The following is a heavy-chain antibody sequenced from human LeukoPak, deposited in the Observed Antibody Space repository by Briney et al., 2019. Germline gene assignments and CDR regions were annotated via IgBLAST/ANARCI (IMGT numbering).Heavy chain of an antibody. Sequence: GRSLRLSCAASGFTFSSYGMHWVRQAPGKGLEWVAVISYDGSNKYYADSVKGRFTISRDNSKNTVYLQMNSLRADDTAVYYCAKEDDEAYFRRYYFAYWGQGTLVTVSS. CDR1: GFTFSSYG. V-gene: IGHV3-30*18. CDR3: AKEDDEAYFRRYYFAY. CDR2: ISYDGSNK. D-gene: IGHD2/OR15-2a*01. J-gene: IGHJ4*02.